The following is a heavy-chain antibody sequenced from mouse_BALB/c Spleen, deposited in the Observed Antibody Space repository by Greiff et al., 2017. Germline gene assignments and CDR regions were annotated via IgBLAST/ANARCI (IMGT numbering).Heavy chain of an antibody. V-gene: IGHV1-7*01. CDR2: INPSTGYT. CDR3: ARSYRYGWYFDV. D-gene: IGHD2-14*01. Sequence: VQLQQSGAELAKPGASVKMSCKASGYTFTSYWMHWVKQRPGQGLEWIGYINPSTGYTEYNQKFKDKATLTADKSSSTAYMQLSSLTSEDSAVYYCARSYRYGWYFDVWGAGTTVTVSS. J-gene: IGHJ1*01. CDR1: GYTFTSYW.